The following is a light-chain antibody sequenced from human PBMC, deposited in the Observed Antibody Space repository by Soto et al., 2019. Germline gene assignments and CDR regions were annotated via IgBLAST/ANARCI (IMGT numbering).Light chain of an antibody. CDR1: QSVSSSY. CDR2: DAS. V-gene: IGKV3D-20*02. J-gene: IGKJ4*01. Sequence: DIVLAQSPGTLSLSPGVRATLSCRYSQSVSSSYLAWYQQKPGQAPRLLIYDASNRATSIPARFSGSGSGTDFTLTISSLEPEDFAVYYCQQRSNWPLTFGGGTKVDIK. CDR3: QQRSNWPLT.